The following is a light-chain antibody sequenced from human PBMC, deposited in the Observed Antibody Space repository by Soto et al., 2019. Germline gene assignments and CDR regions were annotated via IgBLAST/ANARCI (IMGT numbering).Light chain of an antibody. Sequence: QSVLTQLPSVSGTPGQTVTISCSGGTSNIGSNPVNWYQQLPGTAPRLLISTNNQRPSGVPDRFSGSRSGTSASLAISGLQSEDEADYYCAAWDDRLNGPSYVFGTGTKVTVL. CDR3: AAWDDRLNGPSYV. J-gene: IGLJ1*01. CDR2: TNN. CDR1: TSNIGSNP. V-gene: IGLV1-44*01.